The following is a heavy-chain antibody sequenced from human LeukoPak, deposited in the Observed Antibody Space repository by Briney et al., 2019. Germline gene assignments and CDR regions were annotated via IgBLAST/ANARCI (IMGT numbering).Heavy chain of an antibody. CDR3: ARGTIITMVRGIYYYYGMDV. D-gene: IGHD3-10*01. Sequence: SETLYLTCAVYGGSFSGYYWSWIRQPPGKGLEWIGEINHSGSTNYNPSLKSRVTISVDTSKNQFSLKLSSVTAADTAVYYCARGTIITMVRGIYYYYGMDVWGKGTTVTVSS. J-gene: IGHJ6*04. CDR1: GGSFSGYY. V-gene: IGHV4-34*01. CDR2: INHSGST.